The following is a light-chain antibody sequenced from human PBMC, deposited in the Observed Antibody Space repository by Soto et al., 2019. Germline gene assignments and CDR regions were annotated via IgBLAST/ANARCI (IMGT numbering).Light chain of an antibody. Sequence: EILFTQSPATLSLSPGERATLSCRASQSVSSYLAWYQQKPGQAPRLLIYDASNRATGIPARLSGSGSGTDFTLPIRSLEPEDFAVYYCQQRSNWPTFGQGTKVDIK. J-gene: IGKJ1*01. CDR2: DAS. CDR3: QQRSNWPT. V-gene: IGKV3-11*01. CDR1: QSVSSY.